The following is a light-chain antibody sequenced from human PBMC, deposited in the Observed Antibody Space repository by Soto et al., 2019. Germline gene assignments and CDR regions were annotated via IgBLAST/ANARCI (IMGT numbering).Light chain of an antibody. CDR3: QQYNNWPPWT. J-gene: IGKJ1*01. Sequence: EIVMTQSPATLSVSPGERATLSCRASQSVISSFAWYQQKPGQAPTLLIYGASTRATGIPARISGSGSGREFTLTISSLQSEDFAVYYCQQYNNWPPWTFGQGTKVEIK. V-gene: IGKV3-15*01. CDR1: QSVISS. CDR2: GAS.